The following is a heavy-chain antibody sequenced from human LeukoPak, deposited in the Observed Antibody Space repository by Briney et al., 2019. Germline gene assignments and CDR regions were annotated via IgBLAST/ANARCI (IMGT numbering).Heavy chain of an antibody. Sequence: GGSLRLSCAASGSTFGDIAMHWVRQVRGKGLEWVSLISGDGGSTYYADSVKSRFTISRDNTKNSVYLQMNSLTTEDTAFYYCAKDLGLGGSRRFPFNYGIDVWGQGTTVTVSS. J-gene: IGHJ6*02. CDR1: GSTFGDIA. V-gene: IGHV3-43*02. CDR2: ISGDGGST. D-gene: IGHD3-16*01. CDR3: AKDLGLGGSRRFPFNYGIDV.